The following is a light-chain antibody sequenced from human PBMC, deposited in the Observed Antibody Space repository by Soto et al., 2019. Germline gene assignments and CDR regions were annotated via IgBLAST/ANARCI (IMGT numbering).Light chain of an antibody. CDR2: WNN. Sequence: QSVLTQPPSASGTPGQRVTISCSGSSSNIGTNYVYWFQRLPGTAPKLLIYWNNRRPSGVPDRFSGSKSGTSASLAISGLRSGDEADYYCAAWDDSLGGLFGGGTKLTVL. J-gene: IGLJ3*02. CDR1: SSNIGTNY. CDR3: AAWDDSLGGL. V-gene: IGLV1-47*01.